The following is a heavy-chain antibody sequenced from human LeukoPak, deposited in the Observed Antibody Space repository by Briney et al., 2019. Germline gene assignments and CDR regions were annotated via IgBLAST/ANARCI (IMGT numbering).Heavy chain of an antibody. CDR2: ISAYNGNT. D-gene: IGHD1-26*01. V-gene: IGHV1-18*01. Sequence: ASVKVSCKASGYTFTSYGISWVRQAPGQGLEWMGWISAYNGNTNYAQKLQGRVTMTTDTSTSTAYMELRSLRSDDTAVYYCAGTSGSYPPNWFDPWGQGTLVTVSS. J-gene: IGHJ5*02. CDR3: AGTSGSYPPNWFDP. CDR1: GYTFTSYG.